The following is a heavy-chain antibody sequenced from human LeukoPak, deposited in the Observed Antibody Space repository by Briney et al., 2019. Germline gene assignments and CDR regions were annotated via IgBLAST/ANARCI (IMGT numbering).Heavy chain of an antibody. J-gene: IGHJ4*02. D-gene: IGHD6-19*01. V-gene: IGHV3-23*01. Sequence: PGGSLRLSCAASGFTFSSYAMSWVRQAPGKGLEWVSAISGSGGCTYYADSVKGRFTISRDNSKNTLYLQMNSLRAEDTAVYYCAKGEQWLVRGDYFDYWGQGTLVTVSS. CDR2: ISGSGGCT. CDR1: GFTFSSYA. CDR3: AKGEQWLVRGDYFDY.